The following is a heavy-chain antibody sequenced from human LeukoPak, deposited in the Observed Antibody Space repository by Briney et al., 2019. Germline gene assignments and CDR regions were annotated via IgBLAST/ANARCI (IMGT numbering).Heavy chain of an antibody. V-gene: IGHV4-61*01. CDR1: GGSVSNGNFY. Sequence: PSETLSLTCTVSGGSVSNGNFYWSWLRQPPGKPLEWIGYVYYTGSAYYNPSLEGRVTISVDTSKNQFSLKLSSVTAADTAVYYCARSIGVDTRRGITIFGVARDYWGQGTLVTVSS. CDR3: ARSIGVDTRRGITIFGVARDY. J-gene: IGHJ4*02. D-gene: IGHD3-3*01. CDR2: VYYTGSA.